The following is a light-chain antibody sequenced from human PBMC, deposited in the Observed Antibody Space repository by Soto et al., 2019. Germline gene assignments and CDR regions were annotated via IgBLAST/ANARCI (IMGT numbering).Light chain of an antibody. V-gene: IGKV1-39*01. CDR1: QSISNY. Sequence: DLQMTQSPSSLSASVGDRVTITCRASQSISNYLNWYQQTAGKAPKLLFYVASSLQSGVPSRFSGSGSGAYFTLTINSMQPEVFANYYCQQSYSTPSFGGGTKVEIK. CDR3: QQSYSTPS. CDR2: VAS. J-gene: IGKJ4*01.